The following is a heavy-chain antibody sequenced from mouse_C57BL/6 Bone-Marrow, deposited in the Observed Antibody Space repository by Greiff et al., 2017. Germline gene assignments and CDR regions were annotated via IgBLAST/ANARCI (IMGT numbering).Heavy chain of an antibody. V-gene: IGHV5-17*01. J-gene: IGHJ2*01. CDR1: GFTFSDYG. D-gene: IGHD1-1*01. Sequence: EVNLVESGGGLVKPGGSLKLSCAASGFTFSDYGMHWVRQAPEKGLEWVAYINSCSSTIYYADTVKGRFTISRDNAKNTLFLQMTSLRSEDTAMYYCARDYFGSSSYLGYWGQGTTLTVSA. CDR2: INSCSSTI. CDR3: ARDYFGSSSYLGY.